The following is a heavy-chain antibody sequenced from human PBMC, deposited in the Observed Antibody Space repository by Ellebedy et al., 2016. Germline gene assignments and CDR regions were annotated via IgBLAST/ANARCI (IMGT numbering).Heavy chain of an antibody. CDR2: IDNDGNTA. V-gene: IGHV3-74*01. Sequence: GESLKISCAASGFTFRDYTMHWVRQAPGKGLVWVSGIDNDGNTARYADSVKGRFTISRDNAKNMLYLQMNSLRVEDTAVYYCVRDRPHNWFDPWGHGTLVTVSS. J-gene: IGHJ5*02. CDR1: GFTFRDYT. CDR3: VRDRPHNWFDP.